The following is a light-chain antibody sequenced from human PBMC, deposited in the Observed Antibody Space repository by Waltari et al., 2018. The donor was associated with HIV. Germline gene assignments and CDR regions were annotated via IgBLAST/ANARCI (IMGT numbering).Light chain of an antibody. J-gene: IGLJ3*02. CDR2: GKN. CDR1: SLRSYY. CDR3: NSRDSSGNSLV. V-gene: IGLV3-19*01. Sequence: SSELTQDPAVSVALGQQVRITCQGDSLRSYYASWYQQKPGQAPVLVIYGKNNRPSGIPDRFSGSSSGNTASLTITGAQAEDEADYYCNSRDSSGNSLVFGGGTKLTVL.